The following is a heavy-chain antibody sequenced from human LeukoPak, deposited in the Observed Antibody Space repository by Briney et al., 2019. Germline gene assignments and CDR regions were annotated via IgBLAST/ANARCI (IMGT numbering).Heavy chain of an antibody. J-gene: IGHJ4*02. V-gene: IGHV4-4*07. CDR3: ARGFPHRRYYDSGGYYSYNFDY. CDR2: IYSDGTI. D-gene: IGHD3-22*01. Sequence: PSETLSLTCTVSGGSISRYYWSWIRQPAGKGLEWIGRIYSDGTITYNPSLQSRLTMSIDTSKNQFSLKLSFVTAADTAVYYCARGFPHRRYYDSGGYYSYNFDYWGQGTLVTVSS. CDR1: GGSISRYY.